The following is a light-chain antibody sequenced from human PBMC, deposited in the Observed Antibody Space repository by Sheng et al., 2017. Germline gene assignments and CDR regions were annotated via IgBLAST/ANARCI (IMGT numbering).Light chain of an antibody. Sequence: DIQMTQSPSSLSASVGDRVTITCRASQNISDYLNWFQQRPGKAPKLLIYGASSLQSGVPSRFSGSGSGTDFTLTVSSLEPEDFATYYCQQSYSTLVFTFGPGPEWISN. CDR1: QNISDY. V-gene: IGKV1-39*01. CDR3: QQSYSTLVFT. CDR2: GAS. J-gene: IGKJ3*01.